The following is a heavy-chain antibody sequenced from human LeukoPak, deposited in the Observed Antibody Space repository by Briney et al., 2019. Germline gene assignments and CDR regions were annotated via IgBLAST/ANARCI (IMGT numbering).Heavy chain of an antibody. CDR3: ARPPRPFNYYYMAI. J-gene: IGHJ6*03. Sequence: ASVKVSCKTSGYTFSRYYMNWVRQAPGQGLEWMGIIDPSGSTTSYAPKFQGRLTMTRDTSTSTDYMELTGLTSEDTAVYYCARPPRPFNYYYMAIWGTGTTVTVSS. CDR1: GYTFSRYY. CDR2: IDPSGSTT. V-gene: IGHV1-46*03.